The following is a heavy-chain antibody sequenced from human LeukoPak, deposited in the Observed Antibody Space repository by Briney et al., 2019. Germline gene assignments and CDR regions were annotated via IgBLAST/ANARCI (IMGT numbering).Heavy chain of an antibody. CDR1: GFNFRNYG. CDR3: AKARFSSGWDFDY. V-gene: IGHV3-30*18. CDR2: ISHDGGNK. Sequence: GGSLRLSCEASGFNFRNYGIHWVRQAPGKGLEWVAVISHDGGNKYYGDSVKGRFTISRDNSKNTLYLQMNSLRAEDTALIYCAKARFSSGWDFDYWGQGTLVTVSS. J-gene: IGHJ4*02. D-gene: IGHD6-19*01.